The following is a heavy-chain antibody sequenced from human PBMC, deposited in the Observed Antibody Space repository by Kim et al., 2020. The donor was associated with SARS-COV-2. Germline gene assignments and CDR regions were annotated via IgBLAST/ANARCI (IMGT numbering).Heavy chain of an antibody. V-gene: IGHV4-31*03. CDR3: ARGGITIFGVDLDAFDI. J-gene: IGHJ3*02. Sequence: SETLSLTCTVSGGSISSGGYYWSWIRQHPGKGLEWIGYIYYSGSTYYNPSLKSRVTISVDTSKNQFSLKLSSETAADTAVYYCARGGITIFGVDLDAFDIWGQGTMVTVSS. CDR2: IYYSGST. CDR1: GGSISSGGYY. D-gene: IGHD3-3*01.